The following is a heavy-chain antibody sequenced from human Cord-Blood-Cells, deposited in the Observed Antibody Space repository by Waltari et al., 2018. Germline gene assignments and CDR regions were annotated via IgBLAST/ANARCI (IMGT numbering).Heavy chain of an antibody. CDR2: INHSGST. V-gene: IGHV4-34*01. CDR3: ARGGGRNGADY. D-gene: IGHD3-16*01. CDR1: GGSFCGYY. J-gene: IGHJ4*02. Sequence: QVQLQQWGAGLLKPSETLSLTCAVYGGSFCGYYWSWIRQPPGKGLEWIGEINHSGSTNYNPSLKSRVTISVDTSKNQFSLKLSSVTAADTAVYYCARGGGRNGADYWGQGTLVTVSS.